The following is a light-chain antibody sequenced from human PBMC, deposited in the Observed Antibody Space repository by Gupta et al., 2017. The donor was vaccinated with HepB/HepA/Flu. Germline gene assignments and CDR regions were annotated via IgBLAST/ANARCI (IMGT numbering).Light chain of an antibody. Sequence: EIVLTQSPDTLSLSPGERATLSCRASQRVSSSYLAWYQQKPGQAPTLLIYGASSRATGIPDRFSGSGSGTEFTLTISRLEPEDFAVYYCQQDGSSLYTFGQGTKMEIK. CDR2: GAS. CDR3: QQDGSSLYT. J-gene: IGKJ2*01. CDR1: QRVSSSY. V-gene: IGKV3-20*01.